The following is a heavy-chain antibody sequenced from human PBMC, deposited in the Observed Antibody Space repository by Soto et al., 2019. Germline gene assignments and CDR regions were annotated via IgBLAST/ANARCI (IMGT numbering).Heavy chain of an antibody. V-gene: IGHV4-59*12. CDR2: INYSGST. D-gene: IGHD4-17*01. CDR1: GGSINNYY. J-gene: IGHJ4*02. Sequence: PSETLSLTCSVSGGSINNYYWSWIRQPPGKGLEWIGYINYSGSTNYNASLKSRVTISVDTSKTQFSLRLNSVTAADTAVYYCARDSTDSDLTYDYWGQGTLVTVSS. CDR3: ARDSTDSDLTYDY.